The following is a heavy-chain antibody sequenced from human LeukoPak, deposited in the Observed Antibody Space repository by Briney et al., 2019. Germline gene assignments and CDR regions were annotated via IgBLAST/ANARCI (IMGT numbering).Heavy chain of an antibody. CDR1: GGSISSGSYY. Sequence: PSQTLSLTCTVSGGSISSGSYYWSWIRQPAGKGLEWIGRIYTSGSTNYNPSLKSRVTISVDTSKNQFSLKLSSVTAADTAVYYCARDRNYYDSSGYYTDAFDIWGQGTMVTVS. J-gene: IGHJ3*02. CDR2: IYTSGST. D-gene: IGHD3-22*01. V-gene: IGHV4-61*02. CDR3: ARDRNYYDSSGYYTDAFDI.